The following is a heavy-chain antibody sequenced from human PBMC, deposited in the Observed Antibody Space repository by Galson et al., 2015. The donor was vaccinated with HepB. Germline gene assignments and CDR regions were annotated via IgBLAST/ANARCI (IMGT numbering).Heavy chain of an antibody. Sequence: SLRLSCAASGFSFSSFGMYWVRQAPGKGLEWVALISYDGNDKYYADSVKGQFTISRDNSKNTLYLQINSLRAEDTAVYYCARWELLDTGFDYWGQGTLVTVSS. CDR3: ARWELLDTGFDY. V-gene: IGHV3-30*03. J-gene: IGHJ4*02. CDR2: ISYDGNDK. D-gene: IGHD1-26*01. CDR1: GFSFSSFG.